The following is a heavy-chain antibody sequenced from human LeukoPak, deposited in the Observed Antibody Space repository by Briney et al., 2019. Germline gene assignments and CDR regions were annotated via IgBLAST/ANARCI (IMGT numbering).Heavy chain of an antibody. CDR3: AGDYEGNLAFDI. CDR1: GFTFNGYS. J-gene: IGHJ3*02. V-gene: IGHV3-21*01. CDR2: ISTSSSYI. D-gene: IGHD4-23*01. Sequence: PGGSLRLSCTASGFTFNGYSMNWVRQAPGKGLEWVSSISTSSSYIYYADSLEGRFTISRDNVRDSLYLQMNSLRAEDTAVYYCAGDYEGNLAFDIWGQGTMVTVSS.